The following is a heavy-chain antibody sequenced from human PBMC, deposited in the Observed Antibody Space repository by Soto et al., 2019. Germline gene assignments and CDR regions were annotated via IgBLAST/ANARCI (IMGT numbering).Heavy chain of an antibody. Sequence: SETLSLTCAVSSGSISSSNWWSWVRQPPGKGLEWIGEIYHSGSTNYNPSLKSRVTISVDKSKNQFSLKLGSVTAADTAVYYCAGDRWANYYGSGSSVGYYYYMDVWGKGTTVTVSS. V-gene: IGHV4-4*02. CDR2: IYHSGST. D-gene: IGHD3-10*01. CDR1: SGSISSSNW. CDR3: AGDRWANYYGSGSSVGYYYYMDV. J-gene: IGHJ6*03.